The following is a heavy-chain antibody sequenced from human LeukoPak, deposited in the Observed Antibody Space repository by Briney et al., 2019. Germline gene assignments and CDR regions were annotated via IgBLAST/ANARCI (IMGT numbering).Heavy chain of an antibody. CDR2: IKSDGSST. V-gene: IGHV3-74*01. Sequence: GGSLRLSCAASGFTFSSYWMHWVRQVPGKGLVWVSRIKSDGSSTTYADSVKGRFTISRDNAKNTLYLQMSSLRAEDTAVYYCARSTYSGSSYDYWGQGTLVTVSS. CDR3: ARSTYSGSSYDY. D-gene: IGHD1-26*01. CDR1: GFTFSSYW. J-gene: IGHJ4*02.